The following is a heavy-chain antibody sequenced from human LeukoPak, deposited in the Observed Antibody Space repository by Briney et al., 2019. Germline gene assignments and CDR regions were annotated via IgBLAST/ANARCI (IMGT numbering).Heavy chain of an antibody. CDR2: IIPIFGTA. CDR1: GGTFSSYA. V-gene: IGHV1-69*13. CDR3: ASDFCSSTSCYGGYYYYYMDV. J-gene: IGHJ6*03. D-gene: IGHD2-2*01. Sequence: SVKVSCKASGGTFSSYAISWVRQAPGQGLEWMGGIIPIFGTANYAQKFQGRVTITADESTSTAYMELSSLRSEDTAVYYCASDFCSSTSCYGGYYYYYMDVWGKGTTVTVSS.